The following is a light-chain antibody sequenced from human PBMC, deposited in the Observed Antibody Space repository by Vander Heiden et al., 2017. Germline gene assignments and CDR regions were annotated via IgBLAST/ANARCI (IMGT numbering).Light chain of an antibody. Sequence: DIQMTQSPSSLSASVGDRVTITCRASQSISSYLNWYQQKPGKAPQLLIYAASSLQSGVPSRFSGSGSGTDFTLTISSLQPEDFATYYCQQSYSTVWTFGQGTKVEIK. CDR2: AAS. CDR3: QQSYSTVWT. V-gene: IGKV1-39*01. CDR1: QSISSY. J-gene: IGKJ1*01.